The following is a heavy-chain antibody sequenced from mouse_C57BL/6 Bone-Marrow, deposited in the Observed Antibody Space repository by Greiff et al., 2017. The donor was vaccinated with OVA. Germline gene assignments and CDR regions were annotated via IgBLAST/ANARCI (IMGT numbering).Heavy chain of an antibody. Sequence: EVQLVESGGDLVKPGGSLKLSCAASGFTFSSYGMSWVRQTPDKRLEWVATISSGGSYTYYPDSVKGRFTISRDNAKNNLYLQMSSLKSEDTAMYYCARHVYDYRWFAYWGQGTLVTVSA. CDR2: ISSGGSYT. J-gene: IGHJ3*01. D-gene: IGHD2-4*01. CDR3: ARHVYDYRWFAY. CDR1: GFTFSSYG. V-gene: IGHV5-6*01.